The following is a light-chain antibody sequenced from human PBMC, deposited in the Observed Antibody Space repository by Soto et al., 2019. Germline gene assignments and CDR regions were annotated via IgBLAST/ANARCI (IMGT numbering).Light chain of an antibody. CDR2: DAY. CDR3: QQRNMWPTT. J-gene: IGKJ5*01. Sequence: EVVLTQSPLTLSLGPWERWSRSFSASQSFRGLLAWYQQKPGQAPRLLIYDAYNRATGIPPRFSGSGSGTDFTLTISSLEPEDSAVYYCQQRNMWPTTFGQGTRLEIK. CDR1: QSFRGL. V-gene: IGKV3-11*01.